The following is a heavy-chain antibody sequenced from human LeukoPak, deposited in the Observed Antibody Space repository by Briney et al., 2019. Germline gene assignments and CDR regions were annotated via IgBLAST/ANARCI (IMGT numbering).Heavy chain of an antibody. Sequence: PSETLSLTCTVSRASISDNYWSWSRQPAGKALEWIGRTYTSGDTNYNPSLKSRASVSVDTSKNQFYLSLRYVTAADTAVYYCTIGGASGSLAQWGAGTLVTVSS. J-gene: IGHJ4*02. V-gene: IGHV4-4*07. D-gene: IGHD6-13*01. CDR1: RASISDNY. CDR2: TYTSGDT. CDR3: TIGGASGSLAQ.